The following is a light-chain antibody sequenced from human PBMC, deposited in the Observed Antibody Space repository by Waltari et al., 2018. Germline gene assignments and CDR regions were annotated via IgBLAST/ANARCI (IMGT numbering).Light chain of an antibody. CDR3: AAWDDSLSVVV. CDR1: NSNIGYTA. Sequence: QSVLTQPPSVSAAPGQRVTISCSGRNSNIGYTALNWYQQLPGRAPKALIYFDDLLTPGVSDRISGSKSGTSASLAISGLQSEDEADYYCAAWDDSLSVVVFGGGTKLTVL. CDR2: FDD. J-gene: IGLJ2*01. V-gene: IGLV1-36*01.